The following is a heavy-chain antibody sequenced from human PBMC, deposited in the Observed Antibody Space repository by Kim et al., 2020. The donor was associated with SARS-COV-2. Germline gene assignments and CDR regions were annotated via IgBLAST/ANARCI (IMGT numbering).Heavy chain of an antibody. V-gene: IGHV3-23*01. D-gene: IGHD3-10*01. J-gene: IGHJ4*02. CDR3: AKDSGHYYYGSENPPDY. Sequence: VRGRFTISINNSKNTLYLQMNSLSAEDTAVYYCAKDSGHYYYGSENPPDYWGQGTLVTVSS.